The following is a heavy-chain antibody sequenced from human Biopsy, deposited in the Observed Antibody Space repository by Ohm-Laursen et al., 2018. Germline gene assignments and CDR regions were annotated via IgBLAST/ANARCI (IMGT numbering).Heavy chain of an antibody. CDR3: ATLTEDYGASPDS. CDR2: GIPISNTA. J-gene: IGHJ4*02. D-gene: IGHD4-17*01. Sequence: SVTASCKASGGSFSDYGLSWVRQAPGRGLEWMGRGIPISNTANYAQNFQDRLTITADRSTNTAYMELNSLRSEDTAVYFCATLTEDYGASPDSWGQGTLVVVSS. V-gene: IGHV1-69*06. CDR1: GGSFSDYG.